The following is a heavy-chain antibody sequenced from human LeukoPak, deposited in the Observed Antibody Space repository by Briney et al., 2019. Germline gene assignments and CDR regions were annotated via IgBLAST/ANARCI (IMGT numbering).Heavy chain of an antibody. Sequence: GGSLRLSCAASGFDFSTYSMHWVRRAPGRGLEWLSYIDSSSSTIYYADSVKGRFTISRDNAENSLYLQMNSLRAEDTAVFYCARGGARSSSYYYYGMDVWGLGTTVTVSS. J-gene: IGHJ6*02. D-gene: IGHD6-13*01. CDR2: IDSSSSTI. V-gene: IGHV3-48*01. CDR1: GFDFSTYS. CDR3: ARGGARSSSYYYYGMDV.